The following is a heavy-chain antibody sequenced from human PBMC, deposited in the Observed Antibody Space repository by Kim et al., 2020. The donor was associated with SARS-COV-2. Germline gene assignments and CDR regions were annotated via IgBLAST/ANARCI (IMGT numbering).Heavy chain of an antibody. J-gene: IGHJ4*02. CDR3: ARDPAKNIAARGWKQNGDGDD. CDR1: GYTFTSYA. CDR2: INTNTGNP. Sequence: ASVKVSCKASGYTFTSYAMNWVRQAPGQGLEWMGWINTNTGNPTYAQGFTGRFVFSLDTSVSTAYLQISSLKAEDTAVYYCARDPAKNIAARGWKQNGDGDDWGQGTLVTVSS. V-gene: IGHV7-4-1*02. D-gene: IGHD6-6*01.